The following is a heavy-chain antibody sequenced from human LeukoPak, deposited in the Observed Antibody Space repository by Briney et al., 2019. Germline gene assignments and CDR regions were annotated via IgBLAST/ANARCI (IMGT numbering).Heavy chain of an antibody. CDR1: GFTFSSYS. Sequence: GGSLRLSCAASGFTFSSYSMNWVRQAPGKGLEWVAVISYDGSNKYYADSVKGRFTISRDNSKNTLYLQMNSLRAEDTAVYYCAKGRYSSSFFDYWGQGTLVTVSS. V-gene: IGHV3-30*18. CDR3: AKGRYSSSFFDY. J-gene: IGHJ4*02. CDR2: ISYDGSNK. D-gene: IGHD6-6*01.